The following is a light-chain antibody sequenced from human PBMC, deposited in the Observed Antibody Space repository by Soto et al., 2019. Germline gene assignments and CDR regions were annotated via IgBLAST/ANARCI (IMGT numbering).Light chain of an antibody. J-gene: IGKJ5*01. CDR1: QSISSD. CDR3: QQYHTSPIT. Sequence: EIVLTQSPGTLTLSPGERATLSCMASQSISSDLAWYQQKPGQAPRLLIYGASIRATGIPDRFSGSGSGTDFTLTISRLEPEDFAVYYCQQYHTSPITFGQGTRLEIK. CDR2: GAS. V-gene: IGKV3-20*01.